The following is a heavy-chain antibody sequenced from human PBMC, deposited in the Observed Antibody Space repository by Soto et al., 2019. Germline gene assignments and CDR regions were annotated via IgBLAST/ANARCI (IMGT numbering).Heavy chain of an antibody. D-gene: IGHD3-9*01. Sequence: HPGGSLRLSCAASGFTFSSYAMSWVRQAPGKGLEWVSAISGSGGSTYYADSVKGRFTISRDNSKNTLYLQMNSLRAEDTAVYYCAKEQPTFYDILTGYSKGYYFDYWGQGTLVTVSS. J-gene: IGHJ4*02. V-gene: IGHV3-23*01. CDR1: GFTFSSYA. CDR2: ISGSGGST. CDR3: AKEQPTFYDILTGYSKGYYFDY.